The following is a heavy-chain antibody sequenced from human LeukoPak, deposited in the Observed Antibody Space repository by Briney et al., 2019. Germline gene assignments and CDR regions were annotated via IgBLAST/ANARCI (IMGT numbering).Heavy chain of an antibody. CDR2: ISAYNGNT. Sequence: ASVKVSCKASGYTFTSYGISWVRQAPGQGLEWMGWISAYNGNTNYARKLQGRVTMTTDTSTSTAYMELRSLRSDDTAVYYCARYSSGWSYFDYWGQGTLVTVSS. CDR3: ARYSSGWSYFDY. J-gene: IGHJ4*02. CDR1: GYTFTSYG. V-gene: IGHV1-18*01. D-gene: IGHD6-19*01.